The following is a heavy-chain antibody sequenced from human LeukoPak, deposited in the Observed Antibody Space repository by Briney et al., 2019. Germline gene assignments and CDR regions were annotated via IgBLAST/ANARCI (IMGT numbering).Heavy chain of an antibody. D-gene: IGHD3-10*01. CDR1: GGSFSGYY. CDR2: IYYSGST. CDR3: ARSPPYYYGSGSRKNWFDP. J-gene: IGHJ5*02. Sequence: SETLSLTCAVYGGSFSGYYWSWIRQPPGKGLEWIGYIYYSGSTNYNPSLKSRVTISVDTSKNQFSLKLSSVTAADTAVYYCARSPPYYYGSGSRKNWFDPWGQGTLVTVSS. V-gene: IGHV4-59*01.